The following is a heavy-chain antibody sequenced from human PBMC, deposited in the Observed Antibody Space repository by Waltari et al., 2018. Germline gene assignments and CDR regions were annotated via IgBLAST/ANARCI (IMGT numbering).Heavy chain of an antibody. CDR3: ARHPRGDYYYYYGMDV. CDR1: GYSFTSYW. CDR2: IYPGDSDT. V-gene: IGHV5-51*01. J-gene: IGHJ6*02. D-gene: IGHD2-21*02. Sequence: EVQLVQSGAEVKKPGESLKISCKGSGYSFTSYWIGWVRQMPGKGLEWMVIIYPGDSDTRYSPSFQGQVTISADKAISTAYLQWSSLKASDTAMYYCARHPRGDYYYYYGMDVWGQGTTVTVSS.